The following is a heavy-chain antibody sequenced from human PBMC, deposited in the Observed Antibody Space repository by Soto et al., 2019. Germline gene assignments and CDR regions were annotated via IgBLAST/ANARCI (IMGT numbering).Heavy chain of an antibody. CDR1: GGSISSYY. V-gene: IGHV4-59*08. Sequence: SETLSLTCTVSGGSISSYYWSWSRQPPGKGLEWIGYIYYSGSTNYNPSLKSRVTISVDTSKNQFSLKLSSVTAADTAVYYCARGYCSGGSCYLGWFDPWVQGNLVTVS. CDR3: ARGYCSGGSCYLGWFDP. D-gene: IGHD2-15*01. CDR2: IYYSGST. J-gene: IGHJ5*02.